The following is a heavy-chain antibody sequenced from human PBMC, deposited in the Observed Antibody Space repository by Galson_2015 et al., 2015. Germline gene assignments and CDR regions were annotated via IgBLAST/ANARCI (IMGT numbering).Heavy chain of an antibody. CDR2: VDTSGSP. Sequence: TLSLTCTVSGGSISSDTPYWSWIRQSAGKGLEWIGRVDTSGSPNYHPSLESRVTISIDTSKNQFSLKLSSVTAADTAVYYCGRGFCSGGWGLNFGFWGQGTLVTVSS. D-gene: IGHD2-15*01. V-gene: IGHV4-61*02. CDR3: GRGFCSGGWGLNFGF. CDR1: GGSISSDTPY. J-gene: IGHJ4*02.